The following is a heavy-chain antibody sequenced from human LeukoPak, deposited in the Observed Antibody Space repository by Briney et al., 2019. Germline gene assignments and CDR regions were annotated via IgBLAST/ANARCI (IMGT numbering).Heavy chain of an antibody. V-gene: IGHV3-30*18. D-gene: IGHD3-22*01. J-gene: IGHJ4*02. CDR3: AKDWYYDSSGYTDY. Sequence: GGSLRLSCAASGFTFSSYGMHWVRQAPGKGLEWVAVISYDGSNKYYADSVKGRFTISRDNSKNTLYRQMNSLRAEDTAVYYCAKDWYYDSSGYTDYWGQGTLVTVSS. CDR1: GFTFSSYG. CDR2: ISYDGSNK.